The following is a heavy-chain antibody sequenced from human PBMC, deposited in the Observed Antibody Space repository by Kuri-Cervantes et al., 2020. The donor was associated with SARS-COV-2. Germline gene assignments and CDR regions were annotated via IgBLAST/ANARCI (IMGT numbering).Heavy chain of an antibody. CDR1: GGSISSYY. J-gene: IGHJ6*02. CDR2: IYYSGST. Sequence: SETLSLTCTVSGGSISSYYWSWIRQPPGRGLEWIGYIYYSGSTNYNPSLKSRVTISVDTSKNQFSLKLSSVTAADTAVYYCARHKAIITIFGVDYYYYGMDVWGQGTTVTVSS. V-gene: IGHV4-59*08. D-gene: IGHD3-3*01. CDR3: ARHKAIITIFGVDYYYYGMDV.